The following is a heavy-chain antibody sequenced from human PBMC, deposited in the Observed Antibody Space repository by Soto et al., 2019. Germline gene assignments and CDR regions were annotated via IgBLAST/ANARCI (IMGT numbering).Heavy chain of an antibody. Sequence: PSETLSLTCTVSGGSISNNFWSWIRQPPEKGLERIGYIYYTGGTNYNPSLKSRITINPDTSKNQFSLQLNSVTPEFTAVYYCARDYQFGTVFDYWGQGALVTVSS. J-gene: IGHJ4*02. CDR2: IYYTGGT. CDR3: ARDYQFGTVFDY. CDR1: GGSISNNF. V-gene: IGHV4-59*12. D-gene: IGHD1-7*01.